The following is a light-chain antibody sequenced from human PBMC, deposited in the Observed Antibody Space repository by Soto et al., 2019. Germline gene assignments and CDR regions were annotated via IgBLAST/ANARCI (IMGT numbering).Light chain of an antibody. V-gene: IGLV2-14*01. Sequence: QSALTQPASVSGSPGQSITISCTGTSSDVGAYDYVSWYQQHPGKAPKLMIYDVSDRPSGVSDRFSGSKSGNTASLTISGLQAEDEADYYCKSYTSTGTPWVFGGGTKLPVL. CDR3: KSYTSTGTPWV. J-gene: IGLJ3*02. CDR2: DVS. CDR1: SSDVGAYDY.